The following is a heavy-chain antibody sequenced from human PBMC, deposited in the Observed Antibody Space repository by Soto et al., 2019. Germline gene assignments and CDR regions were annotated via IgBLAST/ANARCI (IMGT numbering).Heavy chain of an antibody. CDR3: TIYRVPDGIYSFDY. V-gene: IGHV3-23*05. CDR2: IDLSGTTR. J-gene: IGHJ4*02. Sequence: GGSLRLSCAASGFSFSDYSMNWVLQAPGRGLEWVAFIDLSGTTRDYRESVKGRFTISKDKSMNTVYLQMNSLRVEDAAVYYCTIYRVPDGIYSFDYWGQGALVTVSS. D-gene: IGHD2-15*01. CDR1: GFSFSDYS.